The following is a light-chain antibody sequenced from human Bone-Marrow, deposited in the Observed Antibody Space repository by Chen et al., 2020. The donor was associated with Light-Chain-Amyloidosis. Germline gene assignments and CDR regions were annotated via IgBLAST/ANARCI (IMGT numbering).Light chain of an antibody. CDR1: SGDVGTYNY. J-gene: IGLJ1*01. Sequence: QSALTQPSSVSGSPGPSIPISCTGTSGDVGTYNYVSWYQQHPGKAPKVMIYAVSNRPSGVSNRFAGSKAGNTASLTISGLQAEEEADYYCSSFTSSSSYVFGPGTKVTVL. CDR3: SSFTSSSSYV. CDR2: AVS. V-gene: IGLV2-14*01.